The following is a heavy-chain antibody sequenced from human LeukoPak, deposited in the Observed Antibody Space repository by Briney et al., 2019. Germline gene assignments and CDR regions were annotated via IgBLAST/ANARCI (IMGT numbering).Heavy chain of an antibody. J-gene: IGHJ1*01. Sequence: VGSLRLSCAASVFTLSGNYMSWVRQAPGKGLEWVSMIYSAGNTYYADSVKGRFTISRDNSVNTLYLEMKSLRPEDTAVYYCARDVVIGASYDYGDYIPYQHWGQGTLVTVSS. D-gene: IGHD4-17*01. V-gene: IGHV3-53*05. CDR2: IYSAGNT. CDR3: ARDVVIGASYDYGDYIPYQH. CDR1: VFTLSGNY.